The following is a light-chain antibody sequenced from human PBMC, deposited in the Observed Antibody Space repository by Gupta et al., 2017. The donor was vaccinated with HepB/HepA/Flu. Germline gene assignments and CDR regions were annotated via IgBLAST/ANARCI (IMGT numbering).Light chain of an antibody. V-gene: IGLV1-40*01. CDR3: QSYDSGLDGLV. CDR2: GNN. J-gene: IGLJ2*01. Sequence: QPVLKQPPSVSGAPGQRVTISCTGTRSNIGAGYDVHWYQQVPGTAPKLLIFGNNNRPSGVPDRFSGSKSAPTAALAITGLLAEDEADDYCQSYDSGLDGLVFGGGTKLTVL. CDR1: RSNIGAGYD.